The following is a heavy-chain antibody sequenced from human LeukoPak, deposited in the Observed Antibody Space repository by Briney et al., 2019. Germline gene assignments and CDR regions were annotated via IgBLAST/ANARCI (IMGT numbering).Heavy chain of an antibody. CDR3: ATRIYYYDSSGLYFDY. J-gene: IGHJ4*02. D-gene: IGHD3-22*01. V-gene: IGHV1-24*01. CDR1: GYTLTELS. Sequence: LEASVKVSCKVSGYTLTELSMHWVRQAPGKGLEWMGGFDPEDGETICAQKFQGRVTMTEDTSTDTAYMELSSLRSEDTAVYYCATRIYYYDSSGLYFDYWGQGTLVTVSS. CDR2: FDPEDGET.